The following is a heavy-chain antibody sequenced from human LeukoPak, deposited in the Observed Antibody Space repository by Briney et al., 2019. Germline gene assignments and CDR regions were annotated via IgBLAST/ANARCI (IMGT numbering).Heavy chain of an antibody. Sequence: PSETLSLTCTVSGGYFSSYYWSWIRQPPGKGLEGIRYIYYSGSTNYNPSLKSRVTISLDTSKNQFSLKLSSVTAADTAVYYCARSELLWFGGVNSGFDYWGQGTLVTVSS. CDR1: GGYFSSYY. CDR3: ARSELLWFGGVNSGFDY. J-gene: IGHJ4*02. D-gene: IGHD3-10*01. V-gene: IGHV4-59*01. CDR2: IYYSGST.